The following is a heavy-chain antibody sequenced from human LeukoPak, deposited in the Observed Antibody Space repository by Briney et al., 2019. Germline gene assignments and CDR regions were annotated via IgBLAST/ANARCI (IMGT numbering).Heavy chain of an antibody. D-gene: IGHD3-10*01. CDR1: GFTFSSYA. V-gene: IGHV3-30-3*01. CDR3: AKDPDYYGSGPLDY. Sequence: PGGSLRLSCAASGFTFSSYAMHWVRQAPGKGLEWEAVISYDGSNKYYADSVKGRFTISRDNSKNTLYLQMNSLRAEDTAVYYCAKDPDYYGSGPLDYWGQGTLVTVSS. J-gene: IGHJ4*02. CDR2: ISYDGSNK.